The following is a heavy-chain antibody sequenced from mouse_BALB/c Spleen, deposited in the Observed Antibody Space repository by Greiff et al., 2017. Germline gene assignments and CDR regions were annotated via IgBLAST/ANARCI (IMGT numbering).Heavy chain of an antibody. CDR2: ISSGSSTI. V-gene: IGHV5-17*02. CDR3: ARLGVAY. J-gene: IGHJ3*01. Sequence: EVKLVESGGGLVQPGGSRKLSCAASGFTFSSFGMHWVRQAPEKGLEWVAYISSGSSTIYYADTVKGRFTISRDNPKNTLFLQMTSLRSEDTAMYYCARLGVAYWGQGTLVTVSA. CDR1: GFTFSSFG.